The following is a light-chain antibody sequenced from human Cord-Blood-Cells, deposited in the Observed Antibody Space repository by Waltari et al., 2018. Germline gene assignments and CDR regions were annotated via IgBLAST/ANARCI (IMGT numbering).Light chain of an antibody. V-gene: IGKV1-33*01. Sequence: DIQMTQSPSSLSASVGDRVTITCQASQDISNYLNWYQPKPGKAPKLLIDDAANLETGVPARFSGSGSGTDVTFTISSLQPEDIATYYCQQYDNRPLTFGGGTKVEIK. J-gene: IGKJ4*01. CDR3: QQYDNRPLT. CDR2: DAA. CDR1: QDISNY.